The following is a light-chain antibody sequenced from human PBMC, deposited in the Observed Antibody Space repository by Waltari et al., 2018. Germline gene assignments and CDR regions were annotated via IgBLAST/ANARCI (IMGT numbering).Light chain of an antibody. Sequence: EIVMMQSPATLSVSPGERATLSCRASQSVSSNLAWYQQKPGQAPRLLIYCASTRATGIPARYSGSGSGTEFTLTISSLQSEDFAVYSCQQYNNWPFTFGGGTKVEIK. CDR3: QQYNNWPFT. V-gene: IGKV3D-15*01. CDR1: QSVSSN. CDR2: CAS. J-gene: IGKJ4*01.